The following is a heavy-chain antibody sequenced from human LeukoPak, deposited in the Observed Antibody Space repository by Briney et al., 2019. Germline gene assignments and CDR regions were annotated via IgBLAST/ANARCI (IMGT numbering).Heavy chain of an antibody. CDR2: VYYTGST. CDR1: GGSISSALYH. D-gene: IGHD3/OR15-3a*01. CDR3: ARQEIGLRSFDP. V-gene: IGHV4-39*01. Sequence: PSETLSLTCTVSGGSISSALYHWGWIRRPPGKNLEWLGSVYYTGSTHNNPSLKSRVTISVDTSKNQFSLNLSSVTAADTAVYYCARQEIGLRSFDPWGQGTLVTVSS. J-gene: IGHJ5*02.